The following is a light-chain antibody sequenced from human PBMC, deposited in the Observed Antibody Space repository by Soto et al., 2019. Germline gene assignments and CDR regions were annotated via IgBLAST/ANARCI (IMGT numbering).Light chain of an antibody. V-gene: IGLV2-8*01. Sequence: QSVLTXPPSASGSPGQSVTISCTGTSSDVGGYNYVSWYQQHPGKAPKLMIYEVGERPSGVPDRFSGSKSSNTASLTVSGLQAEDEADYYCSSYAGSNNFVFGTGTKVTVL. CDR2: EVG. CDR1: SSDVGGYNY. J-gene: IGLJ1*01. CDR3: SSYAGSNNFV.